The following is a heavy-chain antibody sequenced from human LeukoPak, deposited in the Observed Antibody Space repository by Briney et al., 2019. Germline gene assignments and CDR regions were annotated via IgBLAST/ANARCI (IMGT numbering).Heavy chain of an antibody. CDR2: ISSSSNYI. V-gene: IGHV3-21*01. J-gene: IGHJ3*02. Sequence: PGGSLRLSCAASGFTFSTYSMNWVRQAPGKGLEWVSSISSSSNYIYYADSVKGRFTISRDNAKNSLYLQMNSLRAEDTDVYYCARDVGASAPDAFDIWGQGTMVTVSS. CDR1: GFTFSTYS. D-gene: IGHD1-26*01. CDR3: ARDVGASAPDAFDI.